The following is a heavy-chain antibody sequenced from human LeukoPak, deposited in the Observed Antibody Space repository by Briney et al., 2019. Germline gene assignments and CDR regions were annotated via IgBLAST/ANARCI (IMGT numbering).Heavy chain of an antibody. Sequence: GGSLRLSCAASGFTFSSYGMHWVRQAPGKGLEWVAVISYDGSNKYYADSVKGRFTISRDNAKNSLYLQMNSLRAEDTAVYYCAKLTGIWGQGTMVTVSS. CDR3: AKLTGI. CDR1: GFTFSSYG. V-gene: IGHV3-30*18. J-gene: IGHJ3*02. CDR2: ISYDGSNK. D-gene: IGHD1-14*01.